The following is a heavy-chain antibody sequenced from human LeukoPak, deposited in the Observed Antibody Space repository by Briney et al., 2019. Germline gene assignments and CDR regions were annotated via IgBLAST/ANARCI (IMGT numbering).Heavy chain of an antibody. Sequence: PGGTLRLSCAVSGFTFSSYGMHWVRQAPGTGLEWVAVISSAGSNKYSAASVKGRFTISRDNSKNTRYLQMNSVRAEDTAVYYCAKAPMGYYYYGMDVWGQGTTVTVSS. V-gene: IGHV3-30*18. J-gene: IGHJ6*02. CDR2: ISSAGSNK. D-gene: IGHD2-8*01. CDR3: AKAPMGYYYYGMDV. CDR1: GFTFSSYG.